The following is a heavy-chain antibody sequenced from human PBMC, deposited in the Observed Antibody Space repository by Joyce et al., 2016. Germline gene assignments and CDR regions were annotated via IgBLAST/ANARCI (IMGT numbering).Heavy chain of an antibody. Sequence: EVQLVQSGAEVKKPGATVKISCKGSGYTFTDYYMHWVQKAPGKGLERMRLGDPEEGGTLYAEKFKGRVTITAGTSTDTAYMELSSLRSEDTAVYYCATDDYYYGSGTPRDYYYYMDVWGKGTTVTVSS. CDR2: GDPEEGGT. CDR3: ATDDYYYGSGTPRDYYYYMDV. V-gene: IGHV1-69-2*01. J-gene: IGHJ6*03. D-gene: IGHD3-10*01. CDR1: GYTFTDYY.